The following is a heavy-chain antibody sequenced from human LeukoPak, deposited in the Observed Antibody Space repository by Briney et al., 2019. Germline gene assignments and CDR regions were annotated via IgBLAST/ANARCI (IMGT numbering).Heavy chain of an antibody. CDR1: GGSISSYY. D-gene: IGHD3-10*01. V-gene: IGHV4-59*12. CDR3: ARSYSRVTTYYYGSGSYGY. Sequence: SETLSLTCTVSGGSISSYYWSWVRQPPGKGLEWIGFVYYTGSTNYSPSLKSRVIISVDTSKNQFSLKLSSVTAADTAVYYCARSYSRVTTYYYGSGSYGYWGQGTLVTVSS. J-gene: IGHJ4*02. CDR2: VYYTGST.